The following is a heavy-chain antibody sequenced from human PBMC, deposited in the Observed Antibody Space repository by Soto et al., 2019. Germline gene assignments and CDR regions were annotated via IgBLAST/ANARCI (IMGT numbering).Heavy chain of an antibody. Sequence: QVQLVQSGAEVKQPGASVKVSCKASGYTFTSYDINWVRQATGQGLEWMGWMNPNSGNTGYAQKFQGRVTMTRNTSISTAYMELSSLRSEDTAVYYCARDWFGELPEPGGAFDIWGQGTMVTVSS. CDR3: ARDWFGELPEPGGAFDI. J-gene: IGHJ3*02. V-gene: IGHV1-8*01. CDR1: GYTFTSYD. CDR2: MNPNSGNT. D-gene: IGHD3-10*01.